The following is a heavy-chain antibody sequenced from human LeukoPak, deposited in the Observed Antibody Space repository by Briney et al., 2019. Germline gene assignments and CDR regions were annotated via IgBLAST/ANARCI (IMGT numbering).Heavy chain of an antibody. Sequence: ASVKVSCKPSGGTFSSDAISWGRQAPGPGLEWMGGIIPIFGTANYAQKFQGRVTITADESTSTAYMELSSLRSEDTAVYYWAGSQGMYGSGSRYGMDVWGQGGTVSVCS. D-gene: IGHD3-10*01. CDR2: IIPIFGTA. V-gene: IGHV1-69*13. CDR1: GGTFSSDA. J-gene: IGHJ6*02. CDR3: AGSQGMYGSGSRYGMDV.